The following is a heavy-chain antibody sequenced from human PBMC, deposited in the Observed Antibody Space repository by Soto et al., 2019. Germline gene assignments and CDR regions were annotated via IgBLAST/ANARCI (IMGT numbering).Heavy chain of an antibody. CDR3: TRPQYQPYYYYGMDV. D-gene: IGHD2-2*01. Sequence: EVQLVESGGGLVQPGGSLKLSCAASGFTFSGSAMHWVRQASGKGLEWVGRIRSKANSYATAYAASVKGRFTISRDDSKNTAYLQMNSLKTEDTAVYYCTRPQYQPYYYYGMDVWGQGTTVTVSS. CDR1: GFTFSGSA. CDR2: IRSKANSYAT. J-gene: IGHJ6*02. V-gene: IGHV3-73*02.